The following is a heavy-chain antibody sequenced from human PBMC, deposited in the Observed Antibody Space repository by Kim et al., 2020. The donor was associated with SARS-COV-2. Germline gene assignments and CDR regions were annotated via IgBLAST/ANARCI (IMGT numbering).Heavy chain of an antibody. CDR1: GGSISSYY. Sequence: SETLSLTCTVSGGSISSYYWSWIRQPPGKGLEWIGYIYYSGSTNYNPSLKSRVTISVDTSKNQFSLKLSSVTAADTAVYYCARENQWLVARGSYGIDVWGQGTTVTVSS. CDR3: ARENQWLVARGSYGIDV. D-gene: IGHD6-19*01. CDR2: IYYSGST. V-gene: IGHV4-59*01. J-gene: IGHJ6*02.